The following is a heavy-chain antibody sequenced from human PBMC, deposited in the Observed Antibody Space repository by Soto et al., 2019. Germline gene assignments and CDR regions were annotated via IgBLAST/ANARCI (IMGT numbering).Heavy chain of an antibody. CDR2: IYYSGST. J-gene: IGHJ6*03. CDR3: AGPNPYYYGSGSPAVMDV. D-gene: IGHD3-10*01. V-gene: IGHV4-59*08. CDR1: GGSISSYY. Sequence: SETLSLTCTVSGGSISSYYWSWIRQPPGKGLEWIGYIYYSGSTNYNPSLKSRVTISVDTSKNQFSLKLSSVIAADTAVYYCAGPNPYYYGSGSPAVMDVWGKGTRSPSP.